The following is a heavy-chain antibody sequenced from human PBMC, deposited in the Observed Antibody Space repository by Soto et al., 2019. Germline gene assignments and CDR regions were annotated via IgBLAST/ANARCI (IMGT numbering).Heavy chain of an antibody. Sequence: QVQLVQSGAEVKKPGASVKVSCKVSGHTLTELSVHWVRQAPGKGPEWMGGFDPEDGETIYAQKFQGRVTMTEDTSRDTAYMELRSLRSEDTAVYYCATVAAWMPIFYQLLDVWGQGTTVTVSS. D-gene: IGHD6-13*01. J-gene: IGHJ6*02. V-gene: IGHV1-24*01. CDR1: GHTLTELS. CDR2: FDPEDGET. CDR3: ATVAAWMPIFYQLLDV.